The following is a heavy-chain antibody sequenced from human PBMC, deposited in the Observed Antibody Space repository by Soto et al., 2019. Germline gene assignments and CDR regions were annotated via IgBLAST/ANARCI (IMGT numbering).Heavy chain of an antibody. D-gene: IGHD3-10*01. CDR1: GFTFSSYA. CDR3: AKDIGGDDYYGSGRF. Sequence: EVQLLESGGGLVQPGGSLRLSCAASGFTFSSYAMSWVRQAPGKGLEWVSAISGSGGSTYYADSVKGRFTISRDNSKNTLYLQMNSLRAEDTAVYCCAKDIGGDDYYGSGRFWGQGTLVTVSS. CDR2: ISGSGGST. J-gene: IGHJ4*02. V-gene: IGHV3-23*01.